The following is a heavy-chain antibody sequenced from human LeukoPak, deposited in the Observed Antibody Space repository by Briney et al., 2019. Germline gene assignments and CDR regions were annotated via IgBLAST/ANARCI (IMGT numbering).Heavy chain of an antibody. CDR1: GFTFSSYS. J-gene: IGHJ4*02. CDR3: ARGRGYSYGYYFDY. CDR2: ISSSSSYI. D-gene: IGHD5-18*01. Sequence: GGSLRLSCAASGFTFSSYSMNWARQAPGKGLEWVSSISSSSSYIYYADSVKGRFTISRDNAKNSLYLQMNSLRAEDTAVYYCARGRGYSYGYYFDYWGQGTLVTVSS. V-gene: IGHV3-21*01.